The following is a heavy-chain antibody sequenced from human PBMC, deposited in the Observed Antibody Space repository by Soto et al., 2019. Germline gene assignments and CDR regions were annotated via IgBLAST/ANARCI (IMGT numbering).Heavy chain of an antibody. CDR3: ARDARYYDFWSGFNWFDP. D-gene: IGHD3-3*01. CDR2: ISSSGSTI. V-gene: IGHV3-11*01. CDR1: GFTFSDYY. Sequence: GGSLRLSCAASGFTFSDYYMSWIRHAPGKGLEWVSYISSSGSTIYYADSVKGRFTISRDNAKNSLYLQMNSLRAEDTAVYYCARDARYYDFWSGFNWFDPWGQGTLVTVSS. J-gene: IGHJ5*02.